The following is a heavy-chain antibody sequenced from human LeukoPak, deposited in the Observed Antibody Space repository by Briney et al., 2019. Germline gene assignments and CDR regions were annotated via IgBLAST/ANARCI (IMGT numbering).Heavy chain of an antibody. D-gene: IGHD6-13*01. V-gene: IGHV4-59*01. Sequence: PSETLSLTCTVSGGSISSYYWSWIRQPPGKGLEWIGYIYYSGSTNYNPSLKSRVTISVDTSKNQSSLKLSSVTAADTAVYYCARNTWQQLGKFDPWGQGTLVTVSS. J-gene: IGHJ5*02. CDR3: ARNTWQQLGKFDP. CDR1: GGSISSYY. CDR2: IYYSGST.